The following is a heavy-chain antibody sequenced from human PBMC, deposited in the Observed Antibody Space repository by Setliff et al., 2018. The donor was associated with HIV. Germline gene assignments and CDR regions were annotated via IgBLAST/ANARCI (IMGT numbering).Heavy chain of an antibody. CDR3: ARGYCSGGSCPNWFDP. D-gene: IGHD2-15*01. J-gene: IGHJ5*02. V-gene: IGHV4-59*08. CDR1: GVSISSHY. Sequence: SETLSLTCTVSGVSISSHYWSWIRQPPGKGLEWIGYIYYSGDTYYNPSLESRVTISVDTSKNQFSLKLSSVTAADTAVYYCARGYCSGGSCPNWFDPWGQGTLVTVSS. CDR2: IYYSGDT.